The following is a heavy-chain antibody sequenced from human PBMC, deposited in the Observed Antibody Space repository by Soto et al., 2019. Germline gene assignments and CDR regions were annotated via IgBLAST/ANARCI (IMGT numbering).Heavy chain of an antibody. V-gene: IGHV1-69*06. CDR2: IIPILGTA. D-gene: IGHD5-18*01. CDR1: GGTFSSYA. J-gene: IGHJ4*02. CDR3: ARELEVDTAMVTGSYFDY. Sequence: QVQLVQSGAEVKKPGSSVKVSCKASGGTFSSYAITWVRQAPGQGLEWMGGIIPILGTANYAQKFQGRVTITADKSTSTAYIELRSLRSEDTAVYYCARELEVDTAMVTGSYFDYWGQGTLVTVSS.